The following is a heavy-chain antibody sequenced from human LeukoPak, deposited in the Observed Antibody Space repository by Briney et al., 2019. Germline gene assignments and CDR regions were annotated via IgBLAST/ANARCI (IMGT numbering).Heavy chain of an antibody. CDR1: GYTFTSYG. CDR3: ARVLIRRATANPVDY. D-gene: IGHD1-26*01. Sequence: ASVKVSCKASGYTFTSYGISWVRQAPGQGLEWMGWISAYNGNTNYAQKLQGRVTMTTDTSTSTAYMELRSLRSDDTAVDYCARVLIRRATANPVDYWGQGTLVTVSS. V-gene: IGHV1-18*01. J-gene: IGHJ4*02. CDR2: ISAYNGNT.